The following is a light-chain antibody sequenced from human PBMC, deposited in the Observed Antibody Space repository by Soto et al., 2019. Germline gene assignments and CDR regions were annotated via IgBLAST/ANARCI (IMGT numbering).Light chain of an antibody. V-gene: IGLV2-14*01. CDR1: SSDIGAYNY. CDR3: SSYTSSSTLV. J-gene: IGLJ3*02. CDR2: EVT. Sequence: QSALTQPASVSGSPGQSITISCTGTSSDIGAYNYVSWYQQLPGKAPKLMIYEVTYRPSGVSNRFSGSKSGNTASLTISGLHTEDEADYYCSSYTSSSTLVFGGGTQLTVL.